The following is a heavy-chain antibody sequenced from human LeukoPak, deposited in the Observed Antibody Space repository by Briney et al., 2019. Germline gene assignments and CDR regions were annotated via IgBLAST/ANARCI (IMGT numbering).Heavy chain of an antibody. V-gene: IGHV3-7*01. CDR2: IKQDGGEE. J-gene: IGHJ3*02. Sequence: GGSLRLSCAASGFTFSTYWMSWVRQAPGKGLEWVANIKQDGGEEYYVDSVKGRFTISRDNAKNSLNLQMNSLRAEDTAVYYCARDLLAYAFDIWGQGTMVTVSS. CDR3: ARDLLAYAFDI. CDR1: GFTFSTYW.